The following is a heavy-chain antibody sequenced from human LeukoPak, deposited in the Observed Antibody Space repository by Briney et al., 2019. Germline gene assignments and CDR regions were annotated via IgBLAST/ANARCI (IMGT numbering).Heavy chain of an antibody. CDR2: VYHSGRT. Sequence: KPSETLSLTCTVSGGSISSYYWSWIRQPPGKGLEWTGSVYHSGRTYYNPSLKSRVTISVDTSKNQFSLKLSSVTAADTAVYYCARGGYYGSGNDFRFDPWGQGTLVTVSS. CDR3: ARGGYYGSGNDFRFDP. J-gene: IGHJ5*02. V-gene: IGHV4-59*01. D-gene: IGHD3-10*01. CDR1: GGSISSYY.